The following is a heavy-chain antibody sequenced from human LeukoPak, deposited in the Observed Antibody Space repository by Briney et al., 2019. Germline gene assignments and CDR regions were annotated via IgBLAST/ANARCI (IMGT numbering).Heavy chain of an antibody. CDR1: GYTTTGYY. CDR3: ARDEYYYDSSGYFNDY. D-gene: IGHD3-22*01. V-gene: IGHV1-2*02. CDR2: INPNSGGT. Sequence: ASVKVSCKASGYTTTGYYMHLVRQAAGQGLEWMGWINPNSGGTNYAQKFQGRVTMTRDTSISTAYMELSRLRSDDTAVYYCARDEYYYDSSGYFNDYWGQGTLVTVSS. J-gene: IGHJ4*02.